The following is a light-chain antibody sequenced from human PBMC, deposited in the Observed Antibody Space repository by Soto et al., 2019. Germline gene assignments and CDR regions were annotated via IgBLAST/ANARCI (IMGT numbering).Light chain of an antibody. V-gene: IGKV3-11*01. CDR1: PSVSSY. CDR2: DAS. CDR3: QQRSNWPWT. J-gene: IGKJ1*01. Sequence: EIVLTQSPATLSLSPVERATLSCRASPSVSSYLAWYQQKAGQAPRLLIYDASNRATGIPARFSGSGSGTDFTLTISSLEPEDSAVYYCQQRSNWPWTFGEGTKVEIK.